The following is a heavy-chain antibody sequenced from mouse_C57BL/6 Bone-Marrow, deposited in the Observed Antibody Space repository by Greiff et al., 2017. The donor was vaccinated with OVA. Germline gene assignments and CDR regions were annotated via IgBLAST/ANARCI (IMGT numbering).Heavy chain of an antibody. CDR2: IWRGGST. CDR3: ATTDYYGSSYGFAY. D-gene: IGHD1-1*01. V-gene: IGHV2-5*01. J-gene: IGHJ3*01. CDR1: GFSLTSYG. Sequence: VKLQESGPGLVQPSQSLSITCTVSGFSLTSYGVHWVRQSPGKGLEWLGVIWRGGSTDYNAAFMSRLSITKDNSKSQVFFKMNSLQADDTAIYYCATTDYYGSSYGFAYWGQGTLVTVSA.